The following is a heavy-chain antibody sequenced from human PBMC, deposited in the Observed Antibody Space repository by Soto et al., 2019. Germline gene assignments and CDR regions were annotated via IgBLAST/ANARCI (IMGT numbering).Heavy chain of an antibody. V-gene: IGHV4-30-4*01. Sequence: PGQGLEWIGYIYYSGSTYYNPSLKSRVTISVDTSKNQFSLKLSSVTAADTAVYYCARDRDYYDSSGWEGNWFDPWGQGTLVTVS. CDR2: IYYSGST. J-gene: IGHJ5*02. D-gene: IGHD3-22*01. CDR3: ARDRDYYDSSGWEGNWFDP.